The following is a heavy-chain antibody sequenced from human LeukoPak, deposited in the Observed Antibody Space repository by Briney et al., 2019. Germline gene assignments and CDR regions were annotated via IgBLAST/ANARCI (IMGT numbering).Heavy chain of an antibody. CDR2: INPNSGGT. Sequence: AAVKVSFKASGYTFTCYYTHWVRQAPGQGLEWMGWINPNSGGTNYAQKFQGRVTMTRDTSISTAYMELSRLRSDDTAVYYCARSMVRGALPYWGQGTLVTVSS. CDR1: GYTFTCYY. D-gene: IGHD3-10*01. J-gene: IGHJ4*02. CDR3: ARSMVRGALPY. V-gene: IGHV1-2*02.